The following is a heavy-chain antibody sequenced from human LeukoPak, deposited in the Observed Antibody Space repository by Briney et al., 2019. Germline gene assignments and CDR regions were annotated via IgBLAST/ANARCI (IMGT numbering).Heavy chain of an antibody. CDR1: GFSLNTYG. Sequence: PGGSLRLSCEAAGFSLNTYGITWVRQAPGKGLEWVSSISSSSTYIYYADSVKGRFTISRDNSKNTLYLQMNSLRAEDTAVYYCARRGAATRDFDYWGQGTLVTVSS. J-gene: IGHJ4*02. CDR3: ARRGAATRDFDY. D-gene: IGHD5-12*01. V-gene: IGHV3-21*01. CDR2: ISSSSTYI.